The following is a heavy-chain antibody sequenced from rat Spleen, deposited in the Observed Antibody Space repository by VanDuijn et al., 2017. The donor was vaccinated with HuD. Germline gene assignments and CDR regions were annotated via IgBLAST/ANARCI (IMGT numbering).Heavy chain of an antibody. J-gene: IGHJ2*01. D-gene: IGHD1-12*02. CDR1: GFTLSDYG. CDR2: ISAGGDST. CDR3: TTSYDGSYYYDY. Sequence: EVQLVESDGGLVQPGRSLKLSCTASGFTLSDYGVAWVRQAPTKGLEWVAYISAGGDSTYYRDSVKGRFTISRDNAKSTLYLQMDSLRSEDTATYYCTTSYDGSYYYDYWGQGVMVTVSS. V-gene: IGHV5-27*01.